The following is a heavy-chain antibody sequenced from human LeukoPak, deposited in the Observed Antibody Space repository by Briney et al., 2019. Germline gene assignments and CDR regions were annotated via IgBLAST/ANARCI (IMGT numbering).Heavy chain of an antibody. D-gene: IGHD1-26*01. V-gene: IGHV3-20*04. J-gene: IGHJ6*03. CDR2: INWNGGST. CDR1: GFTFDDYG. CDR3: ARDGRWESNLYYYYYMDV. Sequence: GGSLRLSCAASGFTFDDYGVSWVRQAPGKGLEWVSGINWNGGSTGYADSVKGRFTISRDNAKNSLYLQMNSLRAEDTALYYCARDGRWESNLYYYYYMDVWGKGTTVTVSS.